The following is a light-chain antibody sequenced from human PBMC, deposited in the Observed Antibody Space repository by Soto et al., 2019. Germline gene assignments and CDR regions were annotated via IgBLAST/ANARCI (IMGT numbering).Light chain of an antibody. CDR3: QQYGSSPPLT. Sequence: EIVLTQSPGTLSLSPGERATLSCRASQSVSSSLAWYQQKPGQAPRLLIYGATSRATAIPDRFSGSGSGTDFTLTISRLEPEDFAVYYCQQYGSSPPLTFGGGTKVEIK. V-gene: IGKV3-20*01. CDR2: GAT. J-gene: IGKJ4*01. CDR1: QSVSSS.